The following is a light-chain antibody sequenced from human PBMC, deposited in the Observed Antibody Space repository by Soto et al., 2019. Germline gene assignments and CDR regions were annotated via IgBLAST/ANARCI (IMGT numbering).Light chain of an antibody. CDR3: QSYDSSLNAVV. V-gene: IGLV1-40*01. J-gene: IGLJ2*01. CDR1: SSNIGAGYD. Sequence: QSVLTQPPSVSGAPGQRVTISCTGSSSNIGAGYDVHWYQQLPGTAPKLLIYGNSNRPSGVPDRFSGSKSGASASLAITGLQAEDEADYDCQSYDSSLNAVVFCGGTKLTVL. CDR2: GNS.